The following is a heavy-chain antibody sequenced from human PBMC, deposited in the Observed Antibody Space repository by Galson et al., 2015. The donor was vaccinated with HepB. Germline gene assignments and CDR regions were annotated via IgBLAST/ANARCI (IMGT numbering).Heavy chain of an antibody. CDR2: IYGNNDL. Sequence: PALVKPTQTLTLTCTFSGFSLTTNEVCVGWVRQPPGKALEWLGLIYGNNDLRYSPSLRSRLTISKDTSKNQVVLRMTNMAPLDTATYYCAQRTSNTRDDYWGQGTLVTVSS. V-gene: IGHV2-5*01. CDR3: AQRTSNTRDDY. J-gene: IGHJ4*02. CDR1: GFSLTTNEVC.